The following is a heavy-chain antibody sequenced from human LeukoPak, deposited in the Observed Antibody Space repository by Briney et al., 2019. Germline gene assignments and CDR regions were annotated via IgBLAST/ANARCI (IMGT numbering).Heavy chain of an antibody. CDR1: GFIFSHYA. D-gene: IGHD4-11*01. CDR3: ARDAQRGFDYSNSLQY. CDR2: IWSDGTNR. J-gene: IGHJ4*02. Sequence: GTSLRLPCAASGFIFSHYALHWVRQAPGNWMEWVAVIWSDGTNRYYGDSVKGRFSISRDDSQKRVFLQMNNLRADDTAVYYCARDAQRGFDYSNSLQYWGQGALVTVSS. V-gene: IGHV3-33*01.